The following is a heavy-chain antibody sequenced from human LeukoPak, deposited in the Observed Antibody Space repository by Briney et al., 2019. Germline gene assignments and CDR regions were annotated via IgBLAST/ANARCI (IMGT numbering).Heavy chain of an antibody. Sequence: SVKVSCKASGYTFTSYYMHWVRQAPGQGLEWMGGIIPIFGTANYAQKFQGRVTITAEESTSTAYIELSSLRSEDTAVYYCARDGGYSDILTGLHWGQGTLVTVSS. V-gene: IGHV1-69*13. D-gene: IGHD3-9*01. CDR3: ARDGGYSDILTGLH. CDR2: IIPIFGTA. CDR1: GYTFTSYY. J-gene: IGHJ1*01.